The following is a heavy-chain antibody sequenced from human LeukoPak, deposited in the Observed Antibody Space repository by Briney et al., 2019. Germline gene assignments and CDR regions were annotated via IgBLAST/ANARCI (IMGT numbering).Heavy chain of an antibody. Sequence: PSETLSLTCTVSGGSISSGSYYWSWIRQPAGKGLEWIGRIYTSGSTNYNPSLKSRVTISVDTSKNQSSLRLTSVSPADTAVYYCARDVSSASFTYYYYYMDVWGKGTTVTVSS. CDR2: IYTSGST. D-gene: IGHD3-16*01. V-gene: IGHV4-61*02. J-gene: IGHJ6*03. CDR3: ARDVSSASFTYYYYYMDV. CDR1: GGSISSGSYY.